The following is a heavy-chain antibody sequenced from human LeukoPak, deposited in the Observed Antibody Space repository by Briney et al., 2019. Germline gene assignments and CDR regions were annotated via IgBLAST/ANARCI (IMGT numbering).Heavy chain of an antibody. CDR3: ARDHFRGVAHFDY. CDR2: INAGDGNT. V-gene: IGHV1-3*01. Sequence: ASVKVSCKASGGTFSSYAISWVRQAPGQRLEWMGWINAGDGNTKYSQKFQGRVTITRDTSASTAYMELSSLRSEDTAVYYCARDHFRGVAHFDYWGQGTLVTVSS. CDR1: GGTFSSYA. J-gene: IGHJ4*02. D-gene: IGHD5-12*01.